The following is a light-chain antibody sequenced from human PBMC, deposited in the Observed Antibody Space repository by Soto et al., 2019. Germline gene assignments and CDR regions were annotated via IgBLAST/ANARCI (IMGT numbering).Light chain of an antibody. Sequence: EIWVTQYPATLSVSPGEGVTLSCGASQGIGETLAWYQNKPGQTPRLLIYDTSARATGVPARLSGSRYGPELTITINSMQSEDFEIYYCQRYNNWPLTFGGGTKVNIK. V-gene: IGKV3-15*01. CDR2: DTS. CDR3: QRYNNWPLT. CDR1: QGIGET. J-gene: IGKJ4*01.